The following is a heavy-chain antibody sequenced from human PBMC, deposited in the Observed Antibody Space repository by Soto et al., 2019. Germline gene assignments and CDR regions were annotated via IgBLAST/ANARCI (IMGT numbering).Heavy chain of an antibody. D-gene: IGHD2-15*01. V-gene: IGHV5-51*01. CDR1: GDSVTSYR. CDR3: AKSRTYGGNSFDY. Sequence: LKLACSTSGDSVTSYRSGRVGQRRGKGLEGEGISHPGDSDTRSSPPFQGQVTISADKSTSTAYLQWSSLKASDTAIYYCAKSRTYGGNSFDYWGQGTLVTVSS. CDR2: SHPGDSDT. J-gene: IGHJ4*02.